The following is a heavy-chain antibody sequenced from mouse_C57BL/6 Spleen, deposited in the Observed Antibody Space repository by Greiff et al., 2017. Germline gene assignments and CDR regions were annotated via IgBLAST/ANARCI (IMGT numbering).Heavy chain of an antibody. V-gene: IGHV1-5*01. D-gene: IGHD2-4*01. Sequence: EVQLQQSGTVLARPGASVKMSCKTSGYTFTSYWMHWVKQRPGQGLEWIGAIYPGNSDTSYNQKFKGKAKLTAVTSASTAYMELSSLTNEDSAVYYCTRGDYDAPHFDDWGQGTTLTVSS. CDR1: GYTFTSYW. CDR3: TRGDYDAPHFDD. J-gene: IGHJ2*01. CDR2: IYPGNSDT.